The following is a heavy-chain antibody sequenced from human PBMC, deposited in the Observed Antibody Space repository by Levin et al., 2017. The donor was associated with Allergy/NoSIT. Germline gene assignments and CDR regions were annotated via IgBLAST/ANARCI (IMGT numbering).Heavy chain of an antibody. CDR1: GGSFSGYY. CDR3: ARGQVWAGYFHNWFDP. Sequence: SETLSLTCAVYGGSFSGYYWSWIRQPPGKGLEWIGEINHSGSTNYNPSLKSRVTISVDTSKNQFSLKLTSVTAADTAVYYCARGQVWAGYFHNWFDPWGQGTLVTVSS. D-gene: IGHD3/OR15-3a*01. V-gene: IGHV4-34*01. J-gene: IGHJ5*02. CDR2: INHSGST.